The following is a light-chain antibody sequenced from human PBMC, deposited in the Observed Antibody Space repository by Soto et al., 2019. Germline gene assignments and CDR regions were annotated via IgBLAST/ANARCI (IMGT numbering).Light chain of an antibody. V-gene: IGLV2-14*01. J-gene: IGLJ2*01. CDR3: SSYSGSSTPVL. Sequence: QSALTQPASVSGSPGQSITISCTGTSSDIGGYQYVSWYQQHPGEAPKLIIYEVDNRPSGVSNRFSGSKSDNTASLTISGLQTDDEADYYCSSYSGSSTPVLFGGGTKVTVL. CDR2: EVD. CDR1: SSDIGGYQY.